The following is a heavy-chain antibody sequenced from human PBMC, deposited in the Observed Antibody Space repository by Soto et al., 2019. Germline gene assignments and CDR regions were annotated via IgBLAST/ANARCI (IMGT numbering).Heavy chain of an antibody. J-gene: IGHJ4*02. CDR1: GGSFSGYY. D-gene: IGHD3-22*01. Sequence: SETLSLTCAVYGGSFSGYYWSWIRQPPGKGLEWIGEINHSGSTNYNPSLKSRVTISVDTSKNQFSLKLSSVTAADTAVYYCARSWDENDSSGYYFDYWGQGTLVTVSS. CDR3: ARSWDENDSSGYYFDY. CDR2: INHSGST. V-gene: IGHV4-34*01.